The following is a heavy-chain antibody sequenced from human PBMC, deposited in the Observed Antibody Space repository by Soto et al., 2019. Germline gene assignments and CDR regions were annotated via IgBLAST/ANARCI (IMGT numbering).Heavy chain of an antibody. V-gene: IGHV4-39*07. Sequence: SETLSLTCTFSGGSISSNSDYWGWIRQPPGKGLKWIGNIYYSGSTYYNPSLKSRVTISVDTSKNQFSLKLSSVTAADTAVYYCARDVLRYFDWFPKGDYYYGMDVWGQGTTVTVSS. J-gene: IGHJ6*02. CDR1: GGSISSNSDY. CDR3: ARDVLRYFDWFPKGDYYYGMDV. CDR2: IYYSGST. D-gene: IGHD3-9*01.